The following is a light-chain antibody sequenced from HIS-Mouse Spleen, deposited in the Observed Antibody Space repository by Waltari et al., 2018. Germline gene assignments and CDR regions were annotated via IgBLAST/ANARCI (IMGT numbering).Light chain of an antibody. J-gene: IGLJ2*01. CDR2: DVS. Sequence: QSALTQPASVSGSPGQSITISCTVTISDVGGYNYVSWYQQHPGKAPKLMIYDVSNRPSGVSNRFSGSKSGNTASLTISGLQAEDEADYYCSSYTSSSFNVVFGGGTKLTVL. CDR1: ISDVGGYNY. V-gene: IGLV2-14*03. CDR3: SSYTSSSFNVV.